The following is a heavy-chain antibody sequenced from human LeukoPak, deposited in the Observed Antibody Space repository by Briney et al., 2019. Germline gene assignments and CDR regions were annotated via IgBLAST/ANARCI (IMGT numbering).Heavy chain of an antibody. Sequence: SVKVSCKASGGTFSSYAISWVRQAPGQGLEWMGGNIPIFGTANYAQKFQGRVTITADESTSTAYMELSSLRSEDTAVYYCASQSGYSYGFPNYYYGMDVWGQGTTVTVSS. V-gene: IGHV1-69*13. CDR1: GGTFSSYA. CDR3: ASQSGYSYGFPNYYYGMDV. D-gene: IGHD5-18*01. J-gene: IGHJ6*02. CDR2: NIPIFGTA.